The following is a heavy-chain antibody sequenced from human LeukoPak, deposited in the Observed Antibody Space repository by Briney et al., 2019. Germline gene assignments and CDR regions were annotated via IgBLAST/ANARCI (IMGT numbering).Heavy chain of an antibody. V-gene: IGHV3-23*01. CDR2: ISGSGGST. CDR1: GFTFSSYA. CDR3: AKGLGVWGSYFDY. J-gene: IGHJ4*02. D-gene: IGHD3-16*01. Sequence: QPGGSLRLSCAASGFTFSSYAMSWVRQAPGKGLEWVSAISGSGGSTYYADSVKGRFTISRDNSKNTLYLQMHSLRAEDTAVYYCAKGLGVWGSYFDYWGQGTLVTVSS.